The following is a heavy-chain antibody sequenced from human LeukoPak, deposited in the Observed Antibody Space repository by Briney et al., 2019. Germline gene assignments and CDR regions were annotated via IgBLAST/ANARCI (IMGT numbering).Heavy chain of an antibody. V-gene: IGHV4-4*09. D-gene: IGHD1-26*01. CDR2: IYTSGST. J-gene: IGHJ4*02. Sequence: SETLSLTCTVSGGSISSYYWSWIRQPPGKGLEWIGYIYTSGSTNYNPSLKSRVTISVDTSKNQFSLKLSSVTAADTAVYYCARHTPLYSESYFDYWGQGTLVTVSS. CDR3: ARHTPLYSESYFDY. CDR1: GGSISSYY.